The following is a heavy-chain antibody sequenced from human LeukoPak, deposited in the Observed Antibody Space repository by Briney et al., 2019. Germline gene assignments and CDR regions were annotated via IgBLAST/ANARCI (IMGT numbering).Heavy chain of an antibody. CDR3: AGNRILTGYYLFDY. CDR2: ISYDGSNK. Sequence: PGRSLRLSCAASGFTFSSYAMHWVRQAPGKGLEWVAVISYDGSNKYYADSVKGRFTISRDNAKNSLYLQMNSLRAEDTAVYYCAGNRILTGYYLFDYWGQGTLVTVSS. J-gene: IGHJ4*02. CDR1: GFTFSSYA. D-gene: IGHD3-9*01. V-gene: IGHV3-30-3*01.